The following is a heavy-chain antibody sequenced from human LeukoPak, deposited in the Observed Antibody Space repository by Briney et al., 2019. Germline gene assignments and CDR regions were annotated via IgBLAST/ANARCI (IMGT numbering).Heavy chain of an antibody. CDR1: GFTFTTTW. D-gene: IGHD2-8*01. J-gene: IGHJ4*02. CDR3: TTGAPTNGRLFDY. V-gene: IGHV3-15*01. CDR2: IRSKNYGGGTT. Sequence: PGGSLRLSCGASGFTFTTTWISWVRQTPGERLEWVGLIRSKNYGGGTTDYIAPVKGRFIISRDDSKNTVYLQMNSLQIEDTALYYCTTGAPTNGRLFDYWGRGTLVTVSS.